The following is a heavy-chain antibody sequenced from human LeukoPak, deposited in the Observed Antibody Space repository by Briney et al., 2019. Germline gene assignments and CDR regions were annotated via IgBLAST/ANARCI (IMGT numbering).Heavy chain of an antibody. J-gene: IGHJ6*03. V-gene: IGHV5-51*01. D-gene: IGHD3-10*01. CDR2: IYPGDSDT. Sequence: GESLKISCKGSGYSFTSYWIGWVRQMPGKGLEWMGIIYPGDSDTRYSPSFQGRVTISADKSISTAYLQWSSLKASDTAMYYCARVSGYYGSGSYYLYYYYMDVWGKGTTVTVSS. CDR1: GYSFTSYW. CDR3: ARVSGYYGSGSYYLYYYYMDV.